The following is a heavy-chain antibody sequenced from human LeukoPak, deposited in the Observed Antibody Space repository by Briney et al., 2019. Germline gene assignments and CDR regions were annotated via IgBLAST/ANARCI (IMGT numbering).Heavy chain of an antibody. Sequence: AETLSLTCTVSGGSISSSSYYWGWIRQPPGKGLEWIGSIYYSGSTYYNPSLKSRVTISVDTSKNQFSLKLSSVTAADTAVYYCARQAPYYYDSSGYQTSNFDYWGQGTLVTVSS. CDR3: ARQAPYYYDSSGYQTSNFDY. V-gene: IGHV4-39*01. CDR1: GGSISSSSYY. J-gene: IGHJ4*02. CDR2: IYYSGST. D-gene: IGHD3-22*01.